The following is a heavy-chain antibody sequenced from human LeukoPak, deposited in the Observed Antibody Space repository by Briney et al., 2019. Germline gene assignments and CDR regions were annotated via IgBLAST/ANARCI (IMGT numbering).Heavy chain of an antibody. CDR2: ISGSGGST. D-gene: IGHD3-10*01. CDR3: AREFYYGSGSYYPIFDY. V-gene: IGHV3-23*01. CDR1: KFTFSSYA. Sequence: GGSLRLSCAACKFTFSSYAVSWVRQAPGKGLEWVSAISGSGGSTYYADSVKGRFTISRDNSKNTLCLQMNSLRADDQAVYYCAREFYYGSGSYYPIFDYWGQGTLVTV. J-gene: IGHJ4*02.